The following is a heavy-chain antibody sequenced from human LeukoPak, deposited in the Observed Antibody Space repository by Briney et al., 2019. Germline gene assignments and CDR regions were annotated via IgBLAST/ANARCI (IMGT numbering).Heavy chain of an antibody. CDR1: GFTFSSYE. V-gene: IGHV3-48*03. Sequence: PGGSLRLSCAASGFTFSSYEMNWVRQAPGKGLEWVSYIGTSSGRPIYDADSVKGRFTISRDNAKNSLYLQMNSLRAEDTAVYYCASFYDTSGRDYWGQGILVTVSS. D-gene: IGHD3-22*01. J-gene: IGHJ4*02. CDR2: IGTSSGRPI. CDR3: ASFYDTSGRDY.